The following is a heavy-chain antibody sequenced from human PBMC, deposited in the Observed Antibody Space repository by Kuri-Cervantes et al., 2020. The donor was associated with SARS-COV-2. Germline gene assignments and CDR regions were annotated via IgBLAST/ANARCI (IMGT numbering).Heavy chain of an antibody. D-gene: IGHD3-10*01. CDR2: IYYSGST. Sequence: GSLRLSCAVSGYSISSGYYWGWIRQPPGKGLEWIGYIYYSGSTYYNPSLKSRVTISVDTSKNQFSLKLSSVTAADTAVYYCARESGSGNFDYWGQGTLVTVSS. V-gene: IGHV4-38-2*02. CDR1: GYSISSGYY. J-gene: IGHJ4*02. CDR3: ARESGSGNFDY.